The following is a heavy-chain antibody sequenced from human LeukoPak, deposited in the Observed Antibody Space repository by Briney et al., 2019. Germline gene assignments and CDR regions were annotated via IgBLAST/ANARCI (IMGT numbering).Heavy chain of an antibody. V-gene: IGHV3-23*01. J-gene: IGHJ4*02. D-gene: IGHD6-6*01. Sequence: GGSLRLSCAASGFTFSSYAMNWVRPAPGKGLGWLSVISGSGGSTYYADSVKGRFTISRDNAKNSLSLQMNSLRAEDTAVYYSASSSSLGNWGQGTLVTVSS. CDR2: ISGSGGST. CDR1: GFTFSSYA. CDR3: ASSSSLGN.